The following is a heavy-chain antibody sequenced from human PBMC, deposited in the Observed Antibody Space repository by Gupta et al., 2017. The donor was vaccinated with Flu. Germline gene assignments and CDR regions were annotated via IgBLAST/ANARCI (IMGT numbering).Heavy chain of an antibody. CDR3: ARVGRDGYNSLDY. CDR2: LSSSGTTI. Sequence: RHAPGKGLECVSYLSSSGTTIFYADSVKGQFTISRDNAKNSLFLQMNSLRAEDTAVYYCARVGRDGYNSLDYWGQGTLVTVSS. J-gene: IGHJ4*02. V-gene: IGHV3-48*03. D-gene: IGHD5-12*01.